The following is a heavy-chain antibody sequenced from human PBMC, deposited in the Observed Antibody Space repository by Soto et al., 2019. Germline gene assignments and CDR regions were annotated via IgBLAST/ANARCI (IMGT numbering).Heavy chain of an antibody. D-gene: IGHD3-3*01. CDR3: AKDRGYYDFWSGYYQF. V-gene: IGHV3-21*04. CDR1: GFTFSTYS. CDR2: VSPTSAHI. J-gene: IGHJ4*02. Sequence: GGSLRLSFTASGFTFSTYSMNWVRQAPGKGLEWVSSVSPTSAHIYYDDSVKGRFTISRDNSKNTLYLQMNSLRAEDTAVYYCAKDRGYYDFWSGYYQFWGQGTLVT.